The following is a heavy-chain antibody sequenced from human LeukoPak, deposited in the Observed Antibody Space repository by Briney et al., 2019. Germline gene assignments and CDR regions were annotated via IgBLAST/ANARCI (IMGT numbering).Heavy chain of an antibody. J-gene: IGHJ4*02. CDR3: ARERWGVAGYYFDY. CDR1: GGSISSYY. V-gene: IGHV4-4*07. D-gene: IGHD3-10*01. CDR2: IYTSGSN. Sequence: WETLSLTCTVSGGSISSYYWSWIRQPAGKGLEWIGRIYTSGSNNYNPSLKSRVTMSVDTSKNQFSLQLSSVTAADTAVYYCARERWGVAGYYFDYWGQGPLVTVSS.